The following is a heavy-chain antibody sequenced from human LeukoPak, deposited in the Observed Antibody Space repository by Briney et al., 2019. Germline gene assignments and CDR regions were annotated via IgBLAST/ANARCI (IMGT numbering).Heavy chain of an antibody. CDR2: INWNGGST. Sequence: PGGSLRLSCAASGFTFDDYGMSWVRQAPGKGLEWVSGINWNGGSTGYADSVKGRFTISRDNSKNTLYLQMNSLRAEDTAVYYCAKEVSGATPDDAFDIWGQGTMVTVSS. CDR3: AKEVSGATPDDAFDI. V-gene: IGHV3-20*04. J-gene: IGHJ3*02. D-gene: IGHD1-26*01. CDR1: GFTFDDYG.